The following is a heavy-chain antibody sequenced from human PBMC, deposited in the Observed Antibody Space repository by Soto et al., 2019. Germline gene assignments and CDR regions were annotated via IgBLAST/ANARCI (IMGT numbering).Heavy chain of an antibody. CDR1: GFAFSSYG. D-gene: IGHD5-18*01. V-gene: IGHV3-30*03. CDR3: VSDRGYGHASVPYS. J-gene: IGHJ4*02. Sequence: QAQLVESGGGVVQPGRSLRLSCAASGFAFSSYGMHWARQAPGTGLEWGAVISYDGSLQHYADSVKGRFTISRDNSKNMVLLQISSLRAEDTAVYYCVSDRGYGHASVPYSWGQGTLVSVSS. CDR2: ISYDGSLQ.